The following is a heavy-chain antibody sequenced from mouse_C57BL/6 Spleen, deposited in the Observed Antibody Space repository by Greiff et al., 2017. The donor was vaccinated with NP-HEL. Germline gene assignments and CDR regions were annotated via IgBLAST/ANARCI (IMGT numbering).Heavy chain of an antibody. V-gene: IGHV1-62-2*01. Sequence: QVQLQQSGAELVKPGASVKLSCKASGYTFTEYTIHWVKQRSGQGLEWIGWFYPGSGSIKYNEKFKDKATLTADKSSSTVYMELSRLTSEDSAVYFCARHEDYYGSSYVRYFDFWGTGTTVTVSS. CDR1: GYTFTEYT. D-gene: IGHD1-1*01. CDR2: FYPGSGSI. CDR3: ARHEDYYGSSYVRYFDF. J-gene: IGHJ1*03.